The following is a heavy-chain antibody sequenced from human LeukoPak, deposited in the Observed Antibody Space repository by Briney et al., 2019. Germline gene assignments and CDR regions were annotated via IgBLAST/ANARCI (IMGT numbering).Heavy chain of an antibody. CDR3: ARPTGDYDAFDI. CDR2: IIPILGIA. V-gene: IGHV1-69*04. CDR1: GGTFSSYA. J-gene: IGHJ3*02. D-gene: IGHD4-17*01. Sequence: GSSVKVSCKASGGTFSSYAISWVRQAPGQGLEWMGRIIPILGIANYAQKFQGRVTITADKSTSTAYMELSSLRSEDTAVYYCARPTGDYDAFDIWGQGTMVTVSS.